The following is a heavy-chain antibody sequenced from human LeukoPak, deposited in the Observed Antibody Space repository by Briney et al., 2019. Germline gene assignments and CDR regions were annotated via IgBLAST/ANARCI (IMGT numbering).Heavy chain of an antibody. V-gene: IGHV3-15*01. J-gene: IGHJ4*02. Sequence: PGGSLRLSCAGSGFTFSDAWMNWVRQVPGKGLEWVALIKSRSNGGTTDYAAPVKGRFIISRDDAKDTLYLQMNSLKSEDTALYYCVSEIQGAFHYWGQGALVTVSS. CDR1: GFTFSDAW. D-gene: IGHD1-1*01. CDR2: IKSRSNGGTT. CDR3: VSEIQGAFHY.